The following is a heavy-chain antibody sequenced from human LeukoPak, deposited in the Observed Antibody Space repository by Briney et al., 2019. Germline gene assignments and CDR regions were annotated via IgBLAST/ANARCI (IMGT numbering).Heavy chain of an antibody. J-gene: IGHJ4*02. CDR1: GFTVSGHY. D-gene: IGHD3-3*01. CDR3: AIVDFWSGYSNWGPLWY. V-gene: IGHV3-66*01. Sequence: GGSLRLSCAASGFTVSGHYMSWVRQAPGKGLEWVSVIHSGGTAYYADSVKGRFTTSRDNSKNTLYLQMNSLRAEDTAVYYCAIVDFWSGYSNWGPLWYWGQGTLITVSP. CDR2: IHSGGTA.